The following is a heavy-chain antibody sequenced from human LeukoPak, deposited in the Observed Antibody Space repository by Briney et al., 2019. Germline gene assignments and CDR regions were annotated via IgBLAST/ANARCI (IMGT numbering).Heavy chain of an antibody. V-gene: IGHV4-59*11. D-gene: IGHD6-13*01. CDR2: IYYSGTT. J-gene: IGHJ5*02. CDR3: ARGEYSSSWYAGNWFDP. Sequence: SETLSLTCNVSGGSIIGPYWSWIRQPPGKGLEWIGYIYYSGTTNYNPSLKSRVTISVDTSKNQFSLKLSSVTAADTAVYYCARGEYSSSWYAGNWFDPWGQGTLVTVSS. CDR1: GGSIIGPY.